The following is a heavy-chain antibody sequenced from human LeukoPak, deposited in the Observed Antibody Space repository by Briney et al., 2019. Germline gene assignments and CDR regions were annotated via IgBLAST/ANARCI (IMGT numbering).Heavy chain of an antibody. V-gene: IGHV3-15*01. J-gene: IGHJ4*02. CDR3: TTFYHEYSPY. D-gene: IGHD2/OR15-2a*01. CDR1: GFSFMNAW. Sequence: AGGSLRLSCAASGFSFMNAWMIWVRQAPGKGLEWVGRIKSNADGGTPDYAAPARGRFTISGDDSKNTLYLQMNSLKTEDTAVYYCTTFYHEYSPYWGRGTLVTVS. CDR2: IKSNADGGTP.